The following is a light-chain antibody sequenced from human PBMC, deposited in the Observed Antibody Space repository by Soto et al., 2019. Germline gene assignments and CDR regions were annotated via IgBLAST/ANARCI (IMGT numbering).Light chain of an antibody. CDR3: SSYTTSNTRQIV. J-gene: IGLJ1*01. CDR1: SSDVGGYNY. CDR2: DVS. Sequence: QSVLTQHASVSGSPGQSITISCTGTSSDVGGYNYVSWYQHHPGKAPKLLIYDVSNRPSGVSNRFSGSKSDNTASLTISGLQPEDEADYYCSSYTTSNTRQIVLGTGTKLTVL. V-gene: IGLV2-14*03.